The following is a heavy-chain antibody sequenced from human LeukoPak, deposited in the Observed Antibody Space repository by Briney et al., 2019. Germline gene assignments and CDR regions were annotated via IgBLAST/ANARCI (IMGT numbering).Heavy chain of an antibody. V-gene: IGHV3-7*01. CDR3: AREVLRYSDWSTYFDY. CDR2: IKQDGSDK. CDR1: GFTFSSYW. D-gene: IGHD3-9*01. Sequence: GGSLRLSCAVSGFTFSSYWMSWVRQAPGKGLEWVANIKQDGSDKDYVDSVKGRFTISRDNAKNSLYLQMNSLRAEDTAVYYCAREVLRYSDWSTYFDYWGQGTLVTVSS. J-gene: IGHJ4*02.